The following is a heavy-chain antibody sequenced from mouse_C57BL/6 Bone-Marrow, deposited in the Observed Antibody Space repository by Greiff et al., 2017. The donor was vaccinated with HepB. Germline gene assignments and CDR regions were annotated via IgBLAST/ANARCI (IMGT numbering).Heavy chain of an antibody. V-gene: IGHV5-17*01. J-gene: IGHJ4*01. D-gene: IGHD1-2*01. CDR1: GFTFSDYG. Sequence: EVQLQESGGGLVKPGGSLKLSCAASGFTFSDYGMHWVRQAPEKGLEWVAYISSGSSTIYYAVTVKGRFTISRDNAKNTLFLQMTSLRSEDTAMYYCARPGTTAPYAMDYWGQGTSVTVSS. CDR2: ISSGSSTI. CDR3: ARPGTTAPYAMDY.